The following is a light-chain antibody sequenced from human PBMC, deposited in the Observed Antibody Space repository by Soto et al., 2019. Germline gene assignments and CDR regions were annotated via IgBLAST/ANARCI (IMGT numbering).Light chain of an antibody. CDR1: QGIRNE. Sequence: AIQMTQSPSSLSASVGDTVTITCRASQGIRNELAWYQQIPGKAPKLLIYAASYLQRGVPSRFRGAGSGTDFTLTISSLQPEDFATYYCLQDYSYPRTFGQGTKVEIK. CDR3: LQDYSYPRT. J-gene: IGKJ1*01. CDR2: AAS. V-gene: IGKV1-6*01.